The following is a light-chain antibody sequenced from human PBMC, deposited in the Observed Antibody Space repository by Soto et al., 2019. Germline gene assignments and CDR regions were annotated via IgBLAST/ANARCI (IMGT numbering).Light chain of an antibody. Sequence: GERATLSCRASQSVSSNLAWYQQKPGQAPRLLIYGASTRATGIPARFSGSGSGTDFTLTISSLQPEDFATYYCQQSYSTPPTFGQGTKVDIK. CDR3: QQSYSTPPT. V-gene: IGKV3-15*01. CDR1: QSVSSN. CDR2: GAS. J-gene: IGKJ1*01.